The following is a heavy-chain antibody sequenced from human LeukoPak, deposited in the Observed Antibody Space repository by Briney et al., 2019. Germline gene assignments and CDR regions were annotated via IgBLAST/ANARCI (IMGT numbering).Heavy chain of an antibody. J-gene: IGHJ3*02. CDR3: ARSGSGSYAFDI. D-gene: IGHD3-10*01. V-gene: IGHV3-33*01. CDR1: RFTFSSYA. CDR2: IWYDGSNK. Sequence: GRSLRLSCAASRFTFSSYAMHWVRQAPGKGLEWVAVIWYDGSNKYYADSVKGRFTISRDNSKNTLYLQMNSLRAEDTAVYYRARSGSGSYAFDIWGQGTMVTISS.